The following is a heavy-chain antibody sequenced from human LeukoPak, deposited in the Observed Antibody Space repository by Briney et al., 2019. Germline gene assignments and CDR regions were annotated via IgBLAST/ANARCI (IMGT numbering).Heavy chain of an antibody. Sequence: ASVKVSCKASGYTFTSYYMHWVRQAPGQGLEWMGIINPSGGSTSYAQKFQGRVTMTRDMSTSTVYMELSGLRSEDTAVYYCARLSDYGGNPRTYAFDIWGQGTMVTVSS. V-gene: IGHV1-46*01. J-gene: IGHJ3*02. D-gene: IGHD4-23*01. CDR3: ARLSDYGGNPRTYAFDI. CDR1: GYTFTSYY. CDR2: INPSGGST.